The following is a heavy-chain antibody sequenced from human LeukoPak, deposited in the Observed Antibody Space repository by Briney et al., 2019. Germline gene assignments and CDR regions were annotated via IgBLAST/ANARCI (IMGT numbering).Heavy chain of an antibody. CDR2: ISSSSSYI. V-gene: IGHV3-21*01. J-gene: IGHJ4*02. CDR3: AREDRYARDY. Sequence: GGSLRLSCAASGFTFSSYSMNWVRQAPGKGLEWVSSISSSSSYIYYADSVKGRFTISRDNAKNSLYLQMHSLRADDTAVYYCAREDRYARDYWGQGTLVTVSS. CDR1: GFTFSSYS. D-gene: IGHD2-8*01.